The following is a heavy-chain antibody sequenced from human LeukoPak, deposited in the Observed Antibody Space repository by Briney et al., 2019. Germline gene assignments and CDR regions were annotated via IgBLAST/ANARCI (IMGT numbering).Heavy chain of an antibody. CDR1: GFTFRSYA. D-gene: IGHD2-15*01. J-gene: IGHJ4*02. CDR2: ISGSGSNT. Sequence: PGGSLRLSCAASGFTFRSYAMSWVRQAPGEGLEWVSSISGSGSNTYYADSVKGRFTISRDNSKNSLHLQMNSLRAEDTAVYYCARESSGGSCYDYWGQGTLVTVSS. CDR3: ARESSGGSCYDY. V-gene: IGHV3-23*01.